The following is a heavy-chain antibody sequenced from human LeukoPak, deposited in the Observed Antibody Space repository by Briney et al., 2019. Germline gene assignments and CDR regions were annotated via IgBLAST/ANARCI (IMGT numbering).Heavy chain of an antibody. CDR1: GGSISSSSYY. CDR2: IYYSGST. V-gene: IGHV4-39*01. D-gene: IGHD6-13*01. CDR3: ARRYSSSWSNWFDP. Sequence: SETLSLTCTVSGGSISSSSYYWGWIRQPPGRGLEGFGSIYYSGSTYYNPSLKSRVTISVDTSKNQFSLKLSSVTAADTAVYYCARRYSSSWSNWFDPWGQGTLVTVSS. J-gene: IGHJ5*02.